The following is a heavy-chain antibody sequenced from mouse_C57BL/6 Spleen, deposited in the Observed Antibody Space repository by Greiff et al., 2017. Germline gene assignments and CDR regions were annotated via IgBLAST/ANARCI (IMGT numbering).Heavy chain of an antibody. J-gene: IGHJ1*03. Sequence: QVQLQQSGPELVKPGASVKISCKASGYAFSSSWMNWVKQRPGKGLEWIGRIYPGDGDTNYNGQFKGKATLTADKSSSTAYMQLSSLTSEDSAVYFCARAPFITPVVATHWYFEVWGTETTVTVSS. D-gene: IGHD1-1*01. CDR3: ARAPFITPVVATHWYFEV. CDR2: IYPGDGDT. V-gene: IGHV1-82*01. CDR1: GYAFSSSW.